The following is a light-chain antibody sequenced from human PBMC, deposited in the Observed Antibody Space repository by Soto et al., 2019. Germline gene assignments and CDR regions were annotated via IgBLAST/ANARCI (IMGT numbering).Light chain of an antibody. Sequence: QSALTQPASVSGSPGQSITISCTGTSSDIGGYSYVSWYQQHPGKAPKLMIYDVSNRPSGVSNRFSGSKSGNTASLTISGLQAEDEADYYCSSYTSSSTPGVFGGGTKVTVL. CDR2: DVS. CDR3: SSYTSSSTPGV. CDR1: SSDIGGYSY. J-gene: IGLJ2*01. V-gene: IGLV2-14*01.